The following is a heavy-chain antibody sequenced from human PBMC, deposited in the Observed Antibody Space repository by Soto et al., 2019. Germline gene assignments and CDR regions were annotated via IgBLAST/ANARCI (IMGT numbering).Heavy chain of an antibody. CDR3: ARDLRYGTHYGMDV. CDR2: INPNSGGT. CDR1: GYTFTGYY. V-gene: IGHV1-2*02. Sequence: ASVKVSCKASGYTFTGYYMHWVRQAPGQGLEWMGWINPNSGGTNYAQKFQGRVTMTRDTSISTAYMELSRLRSDDTAVYYCARDLRYGTHYGMDVWGQGTTVTVSS. D-gene: IGHD5-18*01. J-gene: IGHJ6*02.